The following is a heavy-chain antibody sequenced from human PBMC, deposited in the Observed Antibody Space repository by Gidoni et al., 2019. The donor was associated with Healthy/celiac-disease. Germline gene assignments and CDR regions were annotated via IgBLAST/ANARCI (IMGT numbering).Heavy chain of an antibody. V-gene: IGHV2-5*02. J-gene: IGHJ4*02. Sequence: QITLKESGPTLVKPTQTLTLTCTFSGFSLSTSGVGVGWIRPPPGKALEWLALIYWDDDKRYSPSLKSRTTITKDTSKNQVVLTMTNMDPVDTATYYCAHRVSYAFFDYWGQGTLVTVSS. CDR2: IYWDDDK. CDR3: AHRVSYAFFDY. CDR1: GFSLSTSGVG. D-gene: IGHD3-16*01.